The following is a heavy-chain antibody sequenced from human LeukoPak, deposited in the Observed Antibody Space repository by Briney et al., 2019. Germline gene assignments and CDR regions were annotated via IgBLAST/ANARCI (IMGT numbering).Heavy chain of an antibody. CDR1: GGPFSGYY. V-gene: IGHV4-34*01. Sequence: PSETLSLTCAVYGGPFSGYYWSWIRQPPGKGLEWIGEINHSGSTNYNPSLKSRVTISVDTSKNQFSLKLSSVTAADTAVYYCARKRARITMIVVVRSAYYFDYWGQGTLVTVSS. CDR3: ARKRARITMIVVVRSAYYFDY. CDR2: INHSGST. D-gene: IGHD3-22*01. J-gene: IGHJ4*02.